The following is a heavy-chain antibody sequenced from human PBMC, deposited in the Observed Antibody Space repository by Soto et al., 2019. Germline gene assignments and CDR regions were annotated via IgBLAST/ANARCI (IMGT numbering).Heavy chain of an antibody. V-gene: IGHV3-23*01. CDR3: AKNYLSVGGGSCYSY. CDR2: ISGSGGST. Sequence: GGSLRLSCAASGFTFSSYAMSWVRQAPGKGLEWVSAISGSGGSTYYADSVKGRFTISRDNSKNTLYLQMNSLRAEDTAVYYCAKNYLSVGGGSCYSYWGQGTLVTVSS. CDR1: GFTFSSYA. J-gene: IGHJ4*02. D-gene: IGHD2-15*01.